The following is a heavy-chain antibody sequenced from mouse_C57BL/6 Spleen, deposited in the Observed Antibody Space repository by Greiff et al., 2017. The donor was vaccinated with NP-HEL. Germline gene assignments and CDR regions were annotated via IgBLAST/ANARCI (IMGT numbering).Heavy chain of an antibody. CDR1: GYTFTSYW. CDR2: IDPSDSYT. CDR3: ARGDYGNPLGY. D-gene: IGHD2-1*01. V-gene: IGHV1-69*01. J-gene: IGHJ2*01. Sequence: QVQLKQSGAELVMPGASVKLSCKASGYTFTSYWMHWVKQRPGQGLEWIGEIDPSDSYTNYNQKFKGKSTLTVDKSSSTAYMQLSSLTSEDSAVYYCARGDYGNPLGYWGQGTTLTVSS.